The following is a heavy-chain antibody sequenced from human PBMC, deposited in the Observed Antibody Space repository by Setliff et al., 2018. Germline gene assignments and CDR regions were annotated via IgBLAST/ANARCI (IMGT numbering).Heavy chain of an antibody. CDR2: INPNSGCT. CDR3: YITYSYGLYYFDY. V-gene: IGHV1-2*04. J-gene: IGHJ4*02. D-gene: IGHD5-18*01. Sequence: ASVKVSCKTSGYTFTGYYMHWVRQAPGQGLEWMGWINPNSGCTNYAQNFQGWVTMTRDTSISTAYMELSRLRSDDTAVYYCYITYSYGLYYFDYWGQGTLVTVSS. CDR1: GYTFTGYY.